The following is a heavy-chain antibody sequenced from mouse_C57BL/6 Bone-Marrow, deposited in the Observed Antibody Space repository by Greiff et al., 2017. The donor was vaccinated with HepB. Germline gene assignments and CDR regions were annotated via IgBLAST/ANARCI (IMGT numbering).Heavy chain of an antibody. CDR2: IDPSDSET. CDR1: GYTFTRYW. Sequence: QVQLQQPGAELVRPGSSVKLSCKASGYTFTRYWMHWVQQRPIQGLEWIGNIDPSDSETHYNQKFKDKATLTVDKSSSTAYMQLSSLTSEDSAVYYCALIYYGNYEGFAYWGQGTLVTVSA. D-gene: IGHD2-1*01. V-gene: IGHV1-52*01. CDR3: ALIYYGNYEGFAY. J-gene: IGHJ3*01.